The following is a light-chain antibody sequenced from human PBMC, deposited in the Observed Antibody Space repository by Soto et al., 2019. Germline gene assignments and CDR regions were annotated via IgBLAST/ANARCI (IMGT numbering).Light chain of an antibody. CDR1: SSDIGGYNY. V-gene: IGLV2-14*01. CDR2: EVT. J-gene: IGLJ1*01. Sequence: QSVVTQPASVSGSPGQSIAISCTGTSSDIGGYNYVSWYQQHPGKAPKLMIYEVTYRPSGVSNRFSGSKSGNTASLTISGLQAEDEADYYCNSYTSSSTLIFGTGTKVTVL. CDR3: NSYTSSSTLI.